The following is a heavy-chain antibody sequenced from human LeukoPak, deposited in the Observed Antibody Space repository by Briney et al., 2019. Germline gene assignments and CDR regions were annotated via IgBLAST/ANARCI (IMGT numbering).Heavy chain of an antibody. Sequence: GGSLRLSCVASGFTFSTSWVTWVRQAPGKGLEWVANIDKHGSGKYYADSVKGRLAISRDYAKNSVFLQMNSLRTEDTSVYYCARDAGWGYYDLWGQGTPVTVSS. CDR2: IDKHGSGK. D-gene: IGHD1-26*01. CDR3: ARDAGWGYYDL. J-gene: IGHJ4*02. CDR1: GFTFSTSW. V-gene: IGHV3-7*01.